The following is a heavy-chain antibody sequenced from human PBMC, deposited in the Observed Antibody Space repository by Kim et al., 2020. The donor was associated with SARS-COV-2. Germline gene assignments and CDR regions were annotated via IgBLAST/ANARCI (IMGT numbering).Heavy chain of an antibody. CDR1: GGSISSYY. Sequence: SETLSLTCTVSGGSISSYYWSWIRQPPGKGLEWIGYIYYSGSTNYNPSLKSRVTISVDTSKNQFSLKLSSVTAADTAVYYCARDVAVAGKAKGYYYYYGMDVWGQGTTVTVSS. V-gene: IGHV4-59*01. CDR2: IYYSGST. CDR3: ARDVAVAGKAKGYYYYYGMDV. J-gene: IGHJ6*02. D-gene: IGHD6-19*01.